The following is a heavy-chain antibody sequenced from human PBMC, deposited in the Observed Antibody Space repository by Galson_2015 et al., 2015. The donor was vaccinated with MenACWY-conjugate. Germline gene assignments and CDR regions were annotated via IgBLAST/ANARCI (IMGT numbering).Heavy chain of an antibody. CDR1: GFTLSNYH. V-gene: IGHV3-64D*06. Sequence: SLRLSCAASGFTLSNYHLHWVRQAPGKGLEYVTAIRGSGDGTYYADSVKGRFTISRDNSKNTLSLHMSSLRTEDTAVYYCVVNSYGSWGQGTLVTVSS. J-gene: IGHJ4*02. CDR2: IRGSGDGT. D-gene: IGHD2/OR15-2a*01. CDR3: VVNSYGS.